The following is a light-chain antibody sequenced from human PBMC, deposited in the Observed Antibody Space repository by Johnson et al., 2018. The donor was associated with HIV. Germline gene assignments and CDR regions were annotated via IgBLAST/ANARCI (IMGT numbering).Light chain of an antibody. CDR2: DNN. CDR3: GTWDSSLSEGV. J-gene: IGLJ1*01. V-gene: IGLV1-51*01. CDR1: SSNIGNNY. Sequence: QSVLTQPPSVSAAPGQKVTISCSGSSSNIGNNYVSWYQQLPGTAPKLLIYDNNKRPSGIPDRFSGSKSGTSATLGITGLQTGDEADDYCGTWDSSLSEGVFGTGTKVTVL.